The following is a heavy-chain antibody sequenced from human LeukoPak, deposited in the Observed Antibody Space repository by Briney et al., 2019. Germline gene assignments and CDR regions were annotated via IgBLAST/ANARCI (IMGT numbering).Heavy chain of an antibody. D-gene: IGHD2-2*01. CDR1: GFTFSSYA. V-gene: IGHV3-33*08. CDR2: IWYGGSNK. CDR3: ARDGGIVVVPAAIPRYGMDV. Sequence: GGSLRLSCAASGFTFSSYAMHWVRQAPGKGLVWVAVIWYGGSNKYYADSVKGRFTISRDNSKNTLYLQMNSLRAEDTAVYYCARDGGIVVVPAAIPRYGMDVWGQGTTVTVSS. J-gene: IGHJ6*02.